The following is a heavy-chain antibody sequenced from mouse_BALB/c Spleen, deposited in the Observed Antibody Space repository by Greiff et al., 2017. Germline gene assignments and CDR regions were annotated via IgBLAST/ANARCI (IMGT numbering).Heavy chain of an antibody. D-gene: IGHD1-1*01. CDR2: ISSGGST. CDR1: GFTFSSYA. V-gene: IGHV5-6-5*01. J-gene: IGHJ4*01. CDR3: ARGGYYGSSYYAMDY. Sequence: EVHLVESGGGLVKPGGSLKLSCAASGFTFSSYAMSWVRQTPEKRLEWVASISSGGSTYYPDSVKGRFTISRDNARNILYLQMSSLRSEDTAMYYCARGGYYGSSYYAMDYWGQGTSVTVSS.